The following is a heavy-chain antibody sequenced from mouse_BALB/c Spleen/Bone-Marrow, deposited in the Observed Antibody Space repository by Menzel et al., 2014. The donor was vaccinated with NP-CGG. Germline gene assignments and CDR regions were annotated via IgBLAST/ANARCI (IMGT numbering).Heavy chain of an antibody. CDR3: ARRYGNYHDFYYYAMYF. CDR1: GYTFTEYT. Sequence: EVQLQQSGPELVKPGASVKISCKTSGYTFTEYTMHWVKQSHGKSLEWIGGIHPNNGGTYYNQKFKGKATLTVDKSSSTAYVERRILTSEDSAVYYCARRYGNYHDFYYYAMYFWNQGPSVNIS. D-gene: IGHD2-10*02. J-gene: IGHJ4*01. V-gene: IGHV1-18*01. CDR2: IHPNNGGT.